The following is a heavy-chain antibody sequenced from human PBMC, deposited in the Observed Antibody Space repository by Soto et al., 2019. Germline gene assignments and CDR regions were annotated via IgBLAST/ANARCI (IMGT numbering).Heavy chain of an antibody. D-gene: IGHD3-3*01. V-gene: IGHV3-30-3*01. Sequence: LRLSCAASGFTFSSYAMHWVRQAPGKGLEWVAVISYDGSNKYYADSVKGRFTISRDNSKNTLYLQMNSLRAEDTAVYYCARGWVNDFWSGYNYYYGTDVWGQGTTVTVSS. CDR2: ISYDGSNK. CDR1: GFTFSSYA. CDR3: ARGWVNDFWSGYNYYYGTDV. J-gene: IGHJ6*02.